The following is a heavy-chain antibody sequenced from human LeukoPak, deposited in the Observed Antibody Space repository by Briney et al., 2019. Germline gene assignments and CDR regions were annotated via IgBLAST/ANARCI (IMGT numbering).Heavy chain of an antibody. D-gene: IGHD3/OR15-3a*01. CDR3: ARDLSTSSEDWLDY. Sequence: PGGSLRLSCAASGFTFSDFYMSWIRQAPGKGLEWISYISSSGSAIYYADSVRGRFTISRDNAKNSLYLQMNTLRAEDTAVYYCARDLSTSSEDWLDYWGQGTLVTVSS. CDR1: GFTFSDFY. J-gene: IGHJ4*02. CDR2: ISSSGSAI. V-gene: IGHV3-11*01.